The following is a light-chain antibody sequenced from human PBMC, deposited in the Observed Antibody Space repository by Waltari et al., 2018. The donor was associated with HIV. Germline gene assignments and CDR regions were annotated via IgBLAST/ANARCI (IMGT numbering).Light chain of an antibody. J-gene: IGLJ2*01. V-gene: IGLV3-1*01. Sequence: SYELTQPPSVSVSPGQTASITCSGDKLGNKYACWYHQKAGQSPVLVIYQGTKRPSGIPERFPGSNSGNTATLTISGTQALDEAHYYCQAWDTSTASVVFGGGTKLTVL. CDR3: QAWDTSTASVV. CDR1: KLGNKY. CDR2: QGT.